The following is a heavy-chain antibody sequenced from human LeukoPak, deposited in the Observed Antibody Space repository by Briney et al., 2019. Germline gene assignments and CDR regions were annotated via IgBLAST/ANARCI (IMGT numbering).Heavy chain of an antibody. CDR2: INDRGVT. Sequence: PSETLSLTCTVSGGSISSSTYYWSWIRQPPGRGLEWIGEINDRGVTYSDPSLKSRVTISRDTSKSQFSLKLTSVTAADTAVYYCVRGPYGSGISNWFDPWGQGTQVIVSS. CDR3: VRGPYGSGISNWFDP. D-gene: IGHD3-10*01. V-gene: IGHV4-39*07. J-gene: IGHJ5*02. CDR1: GGSISSSTYY.